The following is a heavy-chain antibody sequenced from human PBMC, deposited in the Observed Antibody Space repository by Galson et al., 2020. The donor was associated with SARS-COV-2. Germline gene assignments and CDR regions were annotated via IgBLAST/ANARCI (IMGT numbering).Heavy chain of an antibody. J-gene: IGHJ5*02. CDR3: ARPRSYYDSSGYYRWWFDP. D-gene: IGHD3-22*01. CDR1: GYTFTSYG. V-gene: IGHV1-18*01. Sequence: ASVTVSCKASGYTFTSYGISWVRQAPGPGLEWMGWISAYNGNTNYAQKLQGRVTMTTDTSTSTAYMELRSLRSDDTAVYYCARPRSYYDSSGYYRWWFDPWGQGTLVTVSS. CDR2: ISAYNGNT.